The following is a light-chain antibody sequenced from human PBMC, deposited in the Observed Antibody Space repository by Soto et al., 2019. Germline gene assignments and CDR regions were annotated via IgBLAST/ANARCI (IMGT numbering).Light chain of an antibody. CDR1: GSNIGNNY. V-gene: IGLV1-51*01. CDR3: GTWDSSLSAWV. Sequence: QSVLTQPPSVSAAPGQRVTISCSGSGSNIGNNYVSWYQQLPGTAPKLFIYHNDKRLSGIPDRFSASKSGTSATLYITGLQTGDEADYYCGTWDSSLSAWVFGGGTKLTVL. J-gene: IGLJ3*02. CDR2: HND.